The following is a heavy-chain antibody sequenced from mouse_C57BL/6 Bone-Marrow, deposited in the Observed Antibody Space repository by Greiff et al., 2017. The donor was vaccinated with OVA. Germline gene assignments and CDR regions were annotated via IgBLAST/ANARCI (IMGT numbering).Heavy chain of an antibody. CDR1: GYTFTSYW. V-gene: IGHV1-52*01. CDR3: ARKMDYGSSSYYFDY. Sequence: QVQLQQPGAELVRPGSSVKLSCKASGYTFTSYWMHWVKQRPIQGLEWIGNIDPSDSETHYNQKFKDKATLTVDKSSSTAYMQLSSLTSEDSAVYYCARKMDYGSSSYYFDYWGQGTTLTVSS. CDR2: IDPSDSET. D-gene: IGHD1-1*01. J-gene: IGHJ2*01.